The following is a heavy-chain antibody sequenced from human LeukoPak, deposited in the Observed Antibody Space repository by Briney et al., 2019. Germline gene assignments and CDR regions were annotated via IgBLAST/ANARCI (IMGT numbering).Heavy chain of an antibody. V-gene: IGHV3-23*01. Sequence: GGSLRLSCAASGFTLSSYAMTCVRAAPGRGLQWVSALSGSGISTYYADSVKGRFTISRDNSKNTLYLQMNSLRTDDTAVYYCAKRRSTVTSACYAFDIWGQGTMVTVSS. CDR2: LSGSGIST. CDR1: GFTLSSYA. J-gene: IGHJ3*02. CDR3: AKRRSTVTSACYAFDI. D-gene: IGHD4-17*01.